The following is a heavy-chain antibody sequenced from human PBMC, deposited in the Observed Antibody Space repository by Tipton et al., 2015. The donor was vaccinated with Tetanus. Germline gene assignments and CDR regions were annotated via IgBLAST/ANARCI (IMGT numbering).Heavy chain of an antibody. J-gene: IGHJ4*02. D-gene: IGHD2-2*01. CDR3: ARDSTYLFDY. Sequence: SLRLSCTASGFTFSSYWMSWVRQTPGKGLEWVANIKQDGSAKYYVDSVKGRFTISRDNAKNSLYLQMNSLRAEDTAVYYCARDSTYLFDYWGQGTLVTVSS. CDR2: IKQDGSAK. V-gene: IGHV3-7*01. CDR1: GFTFSSYW.